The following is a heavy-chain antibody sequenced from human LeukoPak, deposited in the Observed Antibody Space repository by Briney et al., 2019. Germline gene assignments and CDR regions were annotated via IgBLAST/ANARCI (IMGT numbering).Heavy chain of an antibody. J-gene: IGHJ4*02. CDR3: AKGLRYFDWLFGY. V-gene: IGHV3-23*01. D-gene: IGHD3-9*01. CDR1: GFPFSSYA. Sequence: GGSLRLSFAASGFPFSSYAMSWVRQAPGKGLEWVSAINGSGGSTYYSDSVKGRFTISRDNSKNTLYQQMNSLRAEDTSVYYCAKGLRYFDWLFGYWGQGTLVTVSS. CDR2: INGSGGST.